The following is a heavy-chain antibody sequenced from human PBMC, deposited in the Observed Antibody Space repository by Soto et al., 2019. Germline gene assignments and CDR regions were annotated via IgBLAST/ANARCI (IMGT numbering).Heavy chain of an antibody. CDR1: GYTFTIYA. CDR2: IIPIFGTA. D-gene: IGHD1-26*01. CDR3: AREGAIVGATPSNPFDY. V-gene: IGHV1-69*13. Sequence: GASVKVSCKASGYTFTIYAMHCVRQSPGQGLEWMGGIIPIFGTANYAQKFQGRVTITADESTSTAYIELSSLRSEDTAVYYCAREGAIVGATPSNPFDYWGQGTLVTVSS. J-gene: IGHJ4*02.